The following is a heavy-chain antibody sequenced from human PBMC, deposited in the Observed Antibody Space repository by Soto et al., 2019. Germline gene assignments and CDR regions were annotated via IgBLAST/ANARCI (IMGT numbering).Heavy chain of an antibody. J-gene: IGHJ4*02. CDR3: ARSGAGSGWL. CDR1: GGSVSSGHYY. D-gene: IGHD6-13*01. Sequence: SEILSLTCAVSGGSVSSGHYYWSWSRQPPGKGLEWIGFIYYSGSTNYNPSLKSRVTISVDTSKNQFSLKMSSVTAADTAVYYCARSGAGSGWLGGQGTLVTVSS. CDR2: IYYSGST. V-gene: IGHV4-61*01.